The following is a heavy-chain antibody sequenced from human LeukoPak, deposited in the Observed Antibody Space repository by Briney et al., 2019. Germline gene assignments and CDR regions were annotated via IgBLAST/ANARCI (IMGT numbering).Heavy chain of an antibody. CDR3: ARGRSSSWYGGWFDP. CDR2: IYYSGST. V-gene: IGHV4-59*01. D-gene: IGHD6-13*01. J-gene: IGHJ5*02. Sequence: SETLSLTCTVSGGSISSYHWSWIRQPPGKGLEWIGYIYYSGSTDYNPSLKSRVTISVGTSKNQFSLKLSSVTAADTAVYYCARGRSSSWYGGWFDPWGQGTLVTVSS. CDR1: GGSISSYH.